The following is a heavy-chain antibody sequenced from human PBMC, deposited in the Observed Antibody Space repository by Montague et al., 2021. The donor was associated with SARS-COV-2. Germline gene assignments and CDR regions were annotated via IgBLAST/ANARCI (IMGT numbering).Heavy chain of an antibody. CDR1: GYSFTNYW. V-gene: IGHV5-51*01. Sequence: QSGAEVKKPGESLKISCQGSGYSFTNYWIGWVRQMPGKGLEWMGMIYPSDSETRYNPSFQGQVTISADKSTSTAYLQWNRLKASDTALYFCASKAVYSSRLTTYGMDVWGRGTTVTVSS. D-gene: IGHD3-22*01. J-gene: IGHJ6*02. CDR3: ASKAVYSSRLTTYGMDV. CDR2: IYPSDSET.